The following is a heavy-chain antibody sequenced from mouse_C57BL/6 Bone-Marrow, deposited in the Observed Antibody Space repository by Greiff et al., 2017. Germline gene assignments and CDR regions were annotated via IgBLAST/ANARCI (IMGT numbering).Heavy chain of an antibody. CDR3: AILDYGSSWYFDV. J-gene: IGHJ1*03. D-gene: IGHD1-1*01. V-gene: IGHV1-74*01. CDR2: IHPSDSDT. Sequence: QVQLKQPGAELVKPGASVKVSCKASGYTFTSYWMHWVKQRPGQGLEWIGRIHPSDSDTNYNQKFKGKATLTVDKSSSTAYMQLSSLTSEDSAVYYCAILDYGSSWYFDVWGTGTTVTVSS. CDR1: GYTFTSYW.